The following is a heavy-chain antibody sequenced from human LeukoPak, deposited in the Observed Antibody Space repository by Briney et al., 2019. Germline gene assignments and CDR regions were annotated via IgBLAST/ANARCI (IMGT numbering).Heavy chain of an antibody. Sequence: PGGSLRLSCAASGFTFDDYAMHWIRQAPGKGLEWVSGISWNSGSIGYADSVKGRFTISRDNAKNSLYLQMNSLRAEDTALYYCAKASEDQRDDDAFDIWGQGTMVTVSS. CDR3: AKASEDQRDDDAFDI. CDR2: ISWNSGSI. CDR1: GFTFDDYA. V-gene: IGHV3-9*01. J-gene: IGHJ3*02.